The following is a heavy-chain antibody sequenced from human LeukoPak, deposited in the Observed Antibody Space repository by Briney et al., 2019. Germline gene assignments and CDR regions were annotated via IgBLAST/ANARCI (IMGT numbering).Heavy chain of an antibody. V-gene: IGHV3-30*18. CDR2: ISYDGGNK. D-gene: IGHD6-19*01. CDR3: AKGLGIAVAGSDY. Sequence: GGSLRLSCAASGSTFSRYGMHWVRQAPGKGLEWVALISYDGGNKYYADSVTGRFTISRDNSTNTLYLQMHSLRAEDNSVYYCAKGLGIAVAGSDYWGQGTLVTVSS. CDR1: GSTFSRYG. J-gene: IGHJ4*02.